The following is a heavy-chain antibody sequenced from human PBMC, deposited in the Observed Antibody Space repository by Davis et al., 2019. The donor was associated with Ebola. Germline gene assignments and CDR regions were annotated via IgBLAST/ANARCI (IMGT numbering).Heavy chain of an antibody. Sequence: PGGSLRLSCAASGFNFRDFTMYWFRQAPGKGLEWVSSITASGDIHYADSVNGPFTIARDNQEKSMSLQMDRLRGDDTAHYYCVRPPTSVSPGGWGRGTLVTVSS. V-gene: IGHV3-69-1*02. D-gene: IGHD4-17*01. CDR1: GFNFRDFT. CDR3: VRPPTSVSPGG. CDR2: ITASGDI. J-gene: IGHJ4*02.